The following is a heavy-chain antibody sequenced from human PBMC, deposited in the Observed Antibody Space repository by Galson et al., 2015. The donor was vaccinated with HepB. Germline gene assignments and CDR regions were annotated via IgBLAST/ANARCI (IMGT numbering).Heavy chain of an antibody. D-gene: IGHD3-10*01. CDR2: MNPNSGNT. CDR3: ARGSFIMVQDDNWFDP. CDR1: GYTFTSYD. Sequence: SVKVSCKASGYTFTSYDINWVRQATGQGLEWMGWMNPNSGNTGYAQKFQGRVTMTRNTSISTAYMELSSLRPKDTAVYYCARGSFIMVQDDNWFDPWGQGTLVTVSS. V-gene: IGHV1-8*01. J-gene: IGHJ5*02.